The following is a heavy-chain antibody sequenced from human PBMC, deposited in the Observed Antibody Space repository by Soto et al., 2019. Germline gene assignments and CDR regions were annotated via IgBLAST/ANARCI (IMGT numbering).Heavy chain of an antibody. CDR3: ARGPSSLTRFDY. Sequence: GGSVRLSCAASGFTVSSYAMHWVRQAPGKGLEWVAVISYDGSNKYYADSVKGRFTISRDNSKNTLYLQRNSLRAEDTAAYYCARGPSSLTRFDYWGQGTLVTAYS. CDR1: GFTVSSYA. J-gene: IGHJ4*02. V-gene: IGHV3-30-3*01. CDR2: ISYDGSNK. D-gene: IGHD2-2*01.